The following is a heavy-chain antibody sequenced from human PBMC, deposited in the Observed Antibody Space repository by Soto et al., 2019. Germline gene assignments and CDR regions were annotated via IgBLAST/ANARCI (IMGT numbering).Heavy chain of an antibody. J-gene: IGHJ3*02. Sequence: PSETLSLTCAVYGGSFSGYYWSWIRQPPGKGLEWIGEINHSGSTNYNPSLKSRVTISVDTSKNQFSLKLSSVTAADTAVYYCARGGGSYYGYAFDIWGQGTMVTVSS. CDR2: INHSGST. D-gene: IGHD1-26*01. CDR1: GGSFSGYY. V-gene: IGHV4-34*01. CDR3: ARGGGSYYGYAFDI.